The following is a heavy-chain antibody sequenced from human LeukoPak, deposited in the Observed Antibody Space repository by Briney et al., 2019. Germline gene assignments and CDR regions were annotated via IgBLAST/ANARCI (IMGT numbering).Heavy chain of an antibody. CDR2: INHSGST. CDR3: ARAPYYDFWSGYLDY. Sequence: SETLSLTCTVSSGSISNSNFYWAWIRKPPGKRLEWIGEINHSGSTNYNPSLKSRVTISVDTSKNQFSLKLSSVTAAETAVYYCARAPYYDFWSGYLDYWGQGTLVTVSS. V-gene: IGHV4-39*07. CDR1: SGSISNSNFY. D-gene: IGHD3-3*01. J-gene: IGHJ4*02.